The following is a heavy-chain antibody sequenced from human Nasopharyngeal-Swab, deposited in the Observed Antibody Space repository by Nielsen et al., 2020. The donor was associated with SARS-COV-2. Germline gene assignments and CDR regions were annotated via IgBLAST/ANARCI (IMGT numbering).Heavy chain of an antibody. Sequence: LRLSCTVSGDSVSSGAYYWNWIRQLPGKGLEWLGYIYYTGSTYYNPSLKSRVTISVDTSKNQFSLKLSSVTAADTAVYYCARGPHSEGYYYYYMDVWGKGTTVTVSS. J-gene: IGHJ6*03. CDR3: ARGPHSEGYYYYYMDV. CDR2: IYYTGST. V-gene: IGHV4-31*03. CDR1: GDSVSSGAYY.